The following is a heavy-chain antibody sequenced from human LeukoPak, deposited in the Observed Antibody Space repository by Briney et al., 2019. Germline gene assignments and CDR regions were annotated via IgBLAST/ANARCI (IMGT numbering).Heavy chain of an antibody. J-gene: IGHJ4*02. CDR2: TSNNGNTI. Sequence: GGSLRLSCAASGFTFSSYAMSWVRQAPGKGLEFVSATSNNGNTIYYADSVRGRFTISRDNAKNTLFLQMSSLRPEDTAVYYCVKDRSGTYSFDYWGQGTLVTVSS. CDR1: GFTFSSYA. D-gene: IGHD1-26*01. V-gene: IGHV3-64D*06. CDR3: VKDRSGTYSFDY.